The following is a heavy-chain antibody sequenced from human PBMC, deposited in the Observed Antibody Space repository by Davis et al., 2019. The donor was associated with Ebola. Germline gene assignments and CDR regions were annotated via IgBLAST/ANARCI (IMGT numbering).Heavy chain of an antibody. CDR1: GGTFSSYA. Sequence: AALVKVSCKASGGTFSSYAISWVRQAPGQGLEWMGRIMPILGIANYAQKFQGRVTITADKSTSTAYMELSSLRSEDTAVYYCARPDSSGYYFFDYWGQGTLVTVSS. CDR3: ARPDSSGYYFFDY. D-gene: IGHD3-22*01. J-gene: IGHJ4*02. CDR2: IMPILGIA. V-gene: IGHV1-69*04.